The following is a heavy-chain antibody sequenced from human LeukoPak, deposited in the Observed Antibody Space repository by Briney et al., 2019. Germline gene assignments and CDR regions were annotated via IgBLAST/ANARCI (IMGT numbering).Heavy chain of an antibody. V-gene: IGHV1-24*01. J-gene: IGHJ5*02. CDR3: ARDFRAAMVSDWFDP. D-gene: IGHD5-18*01. CDR1: GYTLTELS. Sequence: ASVKVSCKVSGYTLTELSMHWVRQAPGKGLEWMGGFDPEDGETIYAQKFQGRVTMTEDTSTDTAYMELSSLISEDTAVYYCARDFRAAMVSDWFDPWGQGTLVTVSS. CDR2: FDPEDGET.